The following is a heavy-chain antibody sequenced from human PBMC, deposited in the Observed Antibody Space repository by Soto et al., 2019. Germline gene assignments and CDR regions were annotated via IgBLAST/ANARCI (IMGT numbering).Heavy chain of an antibody. CDR2: IYYGGST. V-gene: IGHV4-59*01. CDR1: GASISSSY. D-gene: IGHD6-13*01. J-gene: IGHJ4*02. CDR3: ARVAAAGIGDYFDY. Sequence: SETLSLTCSVSGASISSSYWTWIRQPPGKGLEWIAYIYYGGSTNYNPSLKSRVTISVDTSKNQFSLKLSSVTAADTAVYYCARVAAAGIGDYFDYWGQGTLVTVSS.